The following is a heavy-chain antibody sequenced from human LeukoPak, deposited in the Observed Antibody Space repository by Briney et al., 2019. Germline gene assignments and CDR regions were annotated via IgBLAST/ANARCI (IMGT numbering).Heavy chain of an antibody. CDR1: GYSFTGNY. CDR3: ARAGRDGYNLPEIDY. D-gene: IGHD5-24*01. CDR2: INPNSGGT. Sequence: ASVKVSCKASGYSFTGNYMHWVRQAPGQGLEWMGWINPNSGGTNYAQKFQGRVTMTRDTSISTAYMELSRLRSDDTAVYYCARAGRDGYNLPEIDYWGQGTLVTVSS. J-gene: IGHJ4*02. V-gene: IGHV1-2*02.